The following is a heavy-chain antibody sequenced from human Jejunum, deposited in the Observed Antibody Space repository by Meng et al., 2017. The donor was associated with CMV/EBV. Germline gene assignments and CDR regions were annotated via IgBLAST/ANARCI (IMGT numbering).Heavy chain of an antibody. CDR3: AKDVGY. CDR2: IEHDGSNK. Sequence: QGRLVGLGGGVVRPGGSLGLSCAASGFTFSNYGIHWVRQAPGKGLEWVAFIEHDGSNKYYADSVKGRFTISRDNSKNTLYLQMNSLRVEDTAVYYCAKDVGYWGQGTLVTVSS. V-gene: IGHV3-30*02. J-gene: IGHJ4*02. D-gene: IGHD1-26*01. CDR1: GFTFSNYG.